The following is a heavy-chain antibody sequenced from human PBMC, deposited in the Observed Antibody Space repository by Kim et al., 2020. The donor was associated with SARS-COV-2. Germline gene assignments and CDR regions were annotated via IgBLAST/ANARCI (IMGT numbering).Heavy chain of an antibody. D-gene: IGHD6-19*01. J-gene: IGHJ3*01. CDR3: ARVTTGHSRGWYVDVFDV. CDR2: ISHSGST. CDR1: GDSINSGTYS. Sequence: SETLSLTCAVSGDSINSGTYSWSWVRQPPGKGLEWIGYISHSGSTYYNPSLKSRVTISIDRSKNHFSLKLTSVTAADTAMYYCARVTTGHSRGWYVDVFDVWGQGTMVTVSS. V-gene: IGHV4-30-2*01.